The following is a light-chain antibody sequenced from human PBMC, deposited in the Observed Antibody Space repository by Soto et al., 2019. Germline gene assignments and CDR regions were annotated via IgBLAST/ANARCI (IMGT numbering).Light chain of an antibody. CDR2: KAS. J-gene: IGKJ1*01. CDR3: QQYNSYSRGT. CDR1: QSISSW. V-gene: IGKV1-5*03. Sequence: DIQMTQSPSTLSASVGDRVTITCRAGQSISSWLAWYQQKPGKAPKLLIYKASSLESGVPSRFSGSGSGTEFTLTISSLQPDDFATYYCQQYNSYSRGTFGQGTKVEIK.